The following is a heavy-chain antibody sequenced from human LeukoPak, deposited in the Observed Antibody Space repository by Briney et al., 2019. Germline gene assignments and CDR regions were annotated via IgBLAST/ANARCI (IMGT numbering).Heavy chain of an antibody. CDR2: ISGYSGNT. Sequence: ASVRVSCKASGYTFTSYGISWVRQAPGQGLEWMGWISGYSGNTNYAQKFQGRVTMTTDTSTSTAYMELRSLRSDDTAVYYCAREGYYDSSGAPDYWGQGTLVTLSS. CDR3: AREGYYDSSGAPDY. V-gene: IGHV1-18*01. D-gene: IGHD3-22*01. J-gene: IGHJ4*02. CDR1: GYTFTSYG.